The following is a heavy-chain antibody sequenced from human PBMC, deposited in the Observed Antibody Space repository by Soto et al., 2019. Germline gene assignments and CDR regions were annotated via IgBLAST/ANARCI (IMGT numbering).Heavy chain of an antibody. V-gene: IGHV6-1*01. CDR1: GDSVSSNSAA. CDR3: ARALAAAGRYVASGNWFDP. CDR2: TYYRSKWYN. D-gene: IGHD6-13*01. J-gene: IGHJ5*02. Sequence: PSQTLSLTCGISGDSVSSNSAAWNWIRQSPSRGLEWLGRTYYRSKWYNEYAVSVKSRITINPDTSKNQFSLQLSSVTAADTAVYYCARALAAAGRYVASGNWFDPWGQGTLVTVSS.